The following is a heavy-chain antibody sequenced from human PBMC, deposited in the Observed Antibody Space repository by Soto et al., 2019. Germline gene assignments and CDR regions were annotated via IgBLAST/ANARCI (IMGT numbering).Heavy chain of an antibody. CDR2: IYYSGST. V-gene: IGHV4-30-4*01. Sequence: LSLTCTVSGGSISSGDYYWSWIRQPPGKGLEWIGYIYYSGSTYYNPSLKSRDTISVDTSKNQFSLKLSSVTAADTAVYYCARGWEGGVNYFYYCGLDVWGRGTTGVVSS. D-gene: IGHD2-8*02. J-gene: IGHJ6*01. CDR1: GGSISSGDYY. CDR3: ARGWEGGVNYFYYCGLDV.